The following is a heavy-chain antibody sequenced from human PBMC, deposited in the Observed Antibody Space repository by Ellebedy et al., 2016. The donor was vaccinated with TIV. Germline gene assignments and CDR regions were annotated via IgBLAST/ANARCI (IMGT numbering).Heavy chain of an antibody. D-gene: IGHD5-12*01. CDR1: GFTFSSYG. CDR3: ARDRRGYSGYDSFDY. J-gene: IGHJ4*02. Sequence: PGGSLRLSCAASGFTFSSYGMHWVRQAPGKGLEWVAVIWYDGSNKYYADSVKGRFTISRDNSKNTLYLQMNSLRAEDTAVYYCARDRRGYSGYDSFDYWGQGTLVTVSS. V-gene: IGHV3-33*01. CDR2: IWYDGSNK.